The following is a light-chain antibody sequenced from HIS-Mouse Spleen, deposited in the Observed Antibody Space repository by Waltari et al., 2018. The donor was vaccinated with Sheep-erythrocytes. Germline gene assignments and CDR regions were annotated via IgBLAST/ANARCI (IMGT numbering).Light chain of an antibody. CDR3: NSRDSSGNLV. CDR2: GKN. CDR1: SLSSYY. J-gene: IGLJ2*01. V-gene: IGLV3-19*01. Sequence: SSELTQDPAVSVALGQTVRITCQGDSLSSYYASWYQQKPGQAPVLVIYGKNNRPSGIPDRFSGSSSGNTASLTITGAQAEDEADYYCNSRDSSGNLVFGGGTKLTVL.